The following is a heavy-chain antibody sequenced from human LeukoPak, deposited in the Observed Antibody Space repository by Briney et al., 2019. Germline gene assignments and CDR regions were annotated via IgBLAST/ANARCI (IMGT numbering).Heavy chain of an antibody. Sequence: GGSLRLSCAASGFTFSSYEMNWVRQAPGKGLEWVSYISSSGSTIYYADSVRGRFTISRDNSKNSLYLQMNSLRTEDTALYYCAKDRSFTYYYDSSAPGNWFDPWGQGTLVTVSS. D-gene: IGHD3-22*01. CDR1: GFTFSSYE. CDR2: ISSSGSTI. CDR3: AKDRSFTYYYDSSAPGNWFDP. V-gene: IGHV3-48*03. J-gene: IGHJ5*02.